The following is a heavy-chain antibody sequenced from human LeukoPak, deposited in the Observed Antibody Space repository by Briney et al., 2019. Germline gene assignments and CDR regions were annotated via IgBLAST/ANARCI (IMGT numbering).Heavy chain of an antibody. CDR3: ARDAWYYDFWSGYATRYYYYYYMDV. CDR1: GFTFSSYW. D-gene: IGHD3-3*01. J-gene: IGHJ6*03. CDR2: IKQDGSEK. V-gene: IGHV3-7*01. Sequence: GGSLRLSCAASGFTFSSYWMSWVRQAPGKGLEWVANIKQDGSEKYYVDSGKGRFTISRDNAKNSLYLQMNSLRAQDTAVYYCARDAWYYDFWSGYATRYYYYYYMDVWGKGTTVTVSS.